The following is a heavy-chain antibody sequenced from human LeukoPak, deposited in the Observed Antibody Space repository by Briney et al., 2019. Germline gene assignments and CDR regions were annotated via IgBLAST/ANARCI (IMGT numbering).Heavy chain of an antibody. CDR3: AREDQHYFDY. CDR2: INHSGST. D-gene: IGHD2-2*01. Sequence: SETLSLTCAVYGGSFSGYYWSWIRQPPGKGPEWIGEINHSGSTNYNPSLKSRVTISVDTSKNQFSLRLSSVTAADTAVYYCAREDQHYFDYWGQGTLVTVSS. CDR1: GGSFSGYY. V-gene: IGHV4-34*01. J-gene: IGHJ4*02.